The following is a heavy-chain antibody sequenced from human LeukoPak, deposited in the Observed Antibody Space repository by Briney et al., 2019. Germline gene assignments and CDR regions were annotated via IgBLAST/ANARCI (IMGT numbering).Heavy chain of an antibody. J-gene: IGHJ3*02. CDR1: GYTFTGYY. CDR2: INPNSGGT. Sequence: ASVEVSCKASGYTFTGYYMHWVRQAPGQGLEWMGWINPNSGGTNYAQKFQGRVSMTGDTSISTAYMELSRLRSDDTAVYYCARTLVVINDAFDIWGQGTMVTVSS. D-gene: IGHD3-22*01. CDR3: ARTLVVINDAFDI. V-gene: IGHV1-2*02.